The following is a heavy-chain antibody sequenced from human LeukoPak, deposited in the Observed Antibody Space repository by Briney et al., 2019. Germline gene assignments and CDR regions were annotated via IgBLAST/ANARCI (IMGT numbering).Heavy chain of an antibody. Sequence: ASVKVSCKASGDTFSSYAFSWVRQAPGQGLEWMGAIIPMSGTTHYAQNFQDRVTITSDESTRTVYLEVTSLRSEDTALYYCARSNNVFFAGDHWGQGTLVTVSS. CDR1: GDTFSSYA. CDR3: ARSNNVFFAGDH. V-gene: IGHV1-69*13. D-gene: IGHD1/OR15-1a*01. CDR2: IIPMSGTT. J-gene: IGHJ4*02.